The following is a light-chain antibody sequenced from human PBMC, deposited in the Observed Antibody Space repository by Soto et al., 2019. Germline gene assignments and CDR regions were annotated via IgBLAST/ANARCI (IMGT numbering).Light chain of an antibody. CDR2: DGS. Sequence: QSVLTQPASVSGSPGQSITISCTGTSSDVGSYNLVSWYQQHPGKAPKLMIYDGSKRPSGVSNRFSGSKSGNTASLTISGLQDEDEADYYCCSYAGSSTPHVVFGGGTKLTVL. V-gene: IGLV2-23*01. CDR1: SSDVGSYNL. J-gene: IGLJ2*01. CDR3: CSYAGSSTPHVV.